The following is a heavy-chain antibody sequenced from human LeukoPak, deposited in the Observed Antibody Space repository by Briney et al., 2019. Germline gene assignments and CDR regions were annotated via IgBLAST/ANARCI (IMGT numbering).Heavy chain of an antibody. CDR3: ARDQPGSGSDSVVSSSGADYYYYYMDV. CDR1: GYSFTSYW. CDR2: IYPGDSDT. V-gene: IGHV5-51*01. D-gene: IGHD6-6*01. J-gene: IGHJ6*03. Sequence: GESLKISCKGSGYSFTSYWIGWVRQMPGKGLEWMGIIYPGDSDTRYSPSFQGHVTISADKSISTAYLQWSSLKASDTAMYYCARDQPGSGSDSVVSSSGADYYYYYMDVWGKGTTVTVSS.